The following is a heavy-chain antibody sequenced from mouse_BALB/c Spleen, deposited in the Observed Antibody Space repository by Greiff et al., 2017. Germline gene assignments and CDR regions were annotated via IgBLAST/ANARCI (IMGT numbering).Heavy chain of an antibody. V-gene: IGHV7-3*02. J-gene: IGHJ3*01. Sequence: EVQGVESGGGLVQPGGSLRLSCAPSGFTFTDYYMSWVRQPPGKALEWLGFIRNKANGYTTEYSASVKGRFTISRDNSQSILYLQMNTLRAEDSATYYCARKEKGGFAYWGQGTRVTVSA. CDR3: ARKEKGGFAY. CDR1: GFTFTDYY. CDR2: IRNKANGYTT.